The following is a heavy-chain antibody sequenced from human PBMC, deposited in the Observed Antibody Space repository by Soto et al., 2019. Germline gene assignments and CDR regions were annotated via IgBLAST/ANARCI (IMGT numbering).Heavy chain of an antibody. Sequence: GASVKGSCKASGGTFNNKGVTWVRQAPGQGLEWMGGLIPIFGTGSYAQRFQGRVTLIADESTSTAYMELNSLRSEDTAVYYCAIDRMHFDRPVYFGRRLFDPWGQGTLATV. CDR3: AIDRMHFDRPVYFGRRLFDP. D-gene: IGHD3-10*01. V-gene: IGHV1-69*13. CDR2: LIPIFGTG. CDR1: GGTFNNKG. J-gene: IGHJ5*02.